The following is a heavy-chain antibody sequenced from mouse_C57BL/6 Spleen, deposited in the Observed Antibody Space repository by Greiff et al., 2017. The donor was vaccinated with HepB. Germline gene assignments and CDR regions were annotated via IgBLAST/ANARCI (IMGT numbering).Heavy chain of an antibody. J-gene: IGHJ1*03. CDR1: GYSITSGYY. V-gene: IGHV3-6*01. Sequence: DVKLVESGPGLVKPSQSLSLTCSVTGYSITSGYYWNWIRQFPGNKLEWMGYISYDGSNNYNPSLKNRISITRDTSKNQFFLKLNSVTTEDTATYYCARDGPGYFDVWGTGTTVTVSS. CDR3: ARDGPGYFDV. CDR2: ISYDGSN.